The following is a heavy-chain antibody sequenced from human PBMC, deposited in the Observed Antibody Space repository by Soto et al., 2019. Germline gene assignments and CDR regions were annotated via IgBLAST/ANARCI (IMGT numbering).Heavy chain of an antibody. CDR1: GFTFSSYA. CDR3: AKSQIGAAQYGDY. D-gene: IGHD6-13*01. CDR2: ITGSGFTT. V-gene: IGHV3-23*01. J-gene: IGHJ4*02. Sequence: GGSLRLSCAASGFTFSSYAMSWVRQAPGKGLEWVSAITGSGFTTYYADSVKGRFTISRDNSKNTLYMQMNNLRAEDTAVYYCAKSQIGAAQYGDYWGQGTLVTVSS.